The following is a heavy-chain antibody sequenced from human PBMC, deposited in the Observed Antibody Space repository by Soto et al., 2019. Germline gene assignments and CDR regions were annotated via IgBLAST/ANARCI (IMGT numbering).Heavy chain of an antibody. D-gene: IGHD6-13*01. J-gene: IGHJ6*02. Sequence: QVQLVESGGGLVKPGGSLRLSCAASGFTFSDYYMSWIRQAPGKGLEWVSYISSSGSTIYYADSVKGRFTLSRDNAKNSLYGQRSGRRGVESAVYYWERGGQQLHGRDVWGQGSTVTVSS. CDR2: ISSSGSTI. CDR3: ERGGQQLHGRDV. CDR1: GFTFSDYY. V-gene: IGHV3-11*01.